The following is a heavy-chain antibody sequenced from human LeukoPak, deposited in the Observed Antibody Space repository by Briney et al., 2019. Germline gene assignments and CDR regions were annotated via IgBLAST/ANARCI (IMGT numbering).Heavy chain of an antibody. D-gene: IGHD1-1*01. CDR1: GFTFDSYA. J-gene: IGHJ6*04. CDR2: ISGSGVST. V-gene: IGHV3-23*01. CDR3: AKGRASGTLYYYGMDV. Sequence: GGSLRLSCAASGFTFDSYAVRWVRQAPGKGLEWVSSISGSGVSTYYVDFVKGRFTISRDNSKNTLYLQMNSLRAEDTAVYYCAKGRASGTLYYYGMDVWGKGTTVTVSA.